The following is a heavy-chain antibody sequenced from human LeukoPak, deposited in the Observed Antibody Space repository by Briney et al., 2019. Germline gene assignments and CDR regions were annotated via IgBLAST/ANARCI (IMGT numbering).Heavy chain of an antibody. J-gene: IGHJ6*02. V-gene: IGHV4-61*01. CDR2: IYYSGST. CDR1: GGSVSSGSYY. CDR3: ASGRLFWSGYYYGDYYYYYGMDV. Sequence: SETLSLTCTVSGGSVSSGSYYWSWIRQPPGKGLEWIGYIYYSGSTNYNPSLKSRVTISVDTSKNQFSLKLSSVTAADTAVYYCASGRLFWSGYYYGDYYYYYGMDVWGQGTTVTVSS. D-gene: IGHD3-3*01.